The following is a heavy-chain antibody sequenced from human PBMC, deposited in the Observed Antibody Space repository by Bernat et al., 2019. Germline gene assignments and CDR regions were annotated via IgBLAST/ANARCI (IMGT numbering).Heavy chain of an antibody. D-gene: IGHD3-3*01. J-gene: IGHJ4*02. V-gene: IGHV3-66*01. CDR3: VAIFFGY. CDR1: GFTVSSNY. Sequence: EVQLVESGGGLVQPGGSLKLSCAASGFTVSSNYMSWVRQAPGKGLEWVSVIYSGGSTCYADSVKGRFTISRDNSKNTLYLQMNSLRAEDTAVYYCVAIFFGYWGQGTLVTVSS. CDR2: IYSGGST.